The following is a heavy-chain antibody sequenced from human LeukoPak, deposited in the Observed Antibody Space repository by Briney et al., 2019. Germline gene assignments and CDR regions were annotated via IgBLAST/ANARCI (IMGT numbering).Heavy chain of an antibody. CDR3: ARDIAVAGTVYYYYGMDV. V-gene: IGHV3-21*01. Sequence: PGGPLGLSCAASGFTFSSYSMNWVRQAPGKGLEWVSSISSSSSYIYYADSVKGRFTISRDNAKNSLYLQMNSLRAEDAAVYYCARDIAVAGTVYYYYGMDVWGQGTTVTVSS. D-gene: IGHD6-19*01. CDR1: GFTFSSYS. CDR2: ISSSSSYI. J-gene: IGHJ6*02.